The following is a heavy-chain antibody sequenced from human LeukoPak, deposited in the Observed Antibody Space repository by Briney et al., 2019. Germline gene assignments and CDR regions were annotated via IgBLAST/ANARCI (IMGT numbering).Heavy chain of an antibody. J-gene: IGHJ4*02. CDR2: IYYSGST. Sequence: KSSETLSLTCTVSGGSISSSSYYWGWIRQPPGKGLEWIGSIYYSGSTYYNPSPKSRVTISVDTSKNQFSLKLSSVTSADTAVYYCASQRYYYGSGSYPFDYWGQGTLVTVSS. V-gene: IGHV4-39*01. CDR3: ASQRYYYGSGSYPFDY. D-gene: IGHD3-10*01. CDR1: GGSISSSSYY.